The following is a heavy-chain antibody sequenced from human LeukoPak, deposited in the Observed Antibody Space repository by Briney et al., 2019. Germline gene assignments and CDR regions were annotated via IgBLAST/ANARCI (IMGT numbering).Heavy chain of an antibody. J-gene: IGHJ4*02. CDR1: GGSITRRSDY. D-gene: IGHD4-17*01. CDR2: IYHSGST. CDR3: ARNRSVTTTPGFDH. Sequence: PSETLSLTCTVTGGSITRRSDYWGWIRQPPGKGLEWIGSIYHSGSTHYNPSLKSRVTISVDTSKDQFSLMLSSVTAADTAVYYCARNRSVTTTPGFDHWGQGTLVTVSS. V-gene: IGHV4-39*07.